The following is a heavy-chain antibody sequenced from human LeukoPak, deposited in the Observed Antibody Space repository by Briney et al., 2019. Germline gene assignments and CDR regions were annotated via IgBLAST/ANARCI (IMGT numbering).Heavy chain of an antibody. CDR1: GGSFSGYY. D-gene: IGHD5-12*01. CDR2: IYYSGST. J-gene: IGHJ4*02. Sequence: SETLSLTCAVYGGSFSGYYWSWIRQPPGKGLEWIGYIYYSGSTNYNPSLKSRVTISVDTSKNQFSLKLSSVTAADTAVYYCARGYSGYGTHDYWGQGTLVTVSS. CDR3: ARGYSGYGTHDY. V-gene: IGHV4-59*01.